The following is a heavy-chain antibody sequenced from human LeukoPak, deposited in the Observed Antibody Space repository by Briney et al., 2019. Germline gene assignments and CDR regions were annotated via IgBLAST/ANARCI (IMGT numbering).Heavy chain of an antibody. CDR3: ARPGYSHRGSRGRETNDY. CDR1: GGSISSSSYY. Sequence: SETLSLTCTVSGGSISSSSYYWGWIRQPPGKGLEWIGSIYYSGSTYYNPSLKSRVTISVDTSKNQFSLKLSSVTAADTAVYYCARPGYSHRGSRGRETNDYWGQGTLVTVSS. CDR2: IYYSGST. D-gene: IGHD3-3*02. J-gene: IGHJ4*02. V-gene: IGHV4-39*01.